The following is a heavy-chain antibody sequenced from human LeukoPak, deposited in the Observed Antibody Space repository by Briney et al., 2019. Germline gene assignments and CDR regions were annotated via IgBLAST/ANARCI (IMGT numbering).Heavy chain of an antibody. J-gene: IGHJ1*01. Sequence: GASVKVSCKASGYTFTGYYMHWVRQAPGQGLEWMGWINPNSGGTNYAQKFQGRVTMTRDTSISTAYMELSRLRSDDTAVYYCARDGWELRGPFQHWGQGTLVTVSS. CDR2: INPNSGGT. CDR1: GYTFTGYY. V-gene: IGHV1-2*02. D-gene: IGHD1-26*01. CDR3: ARDGWELRGPFQH.